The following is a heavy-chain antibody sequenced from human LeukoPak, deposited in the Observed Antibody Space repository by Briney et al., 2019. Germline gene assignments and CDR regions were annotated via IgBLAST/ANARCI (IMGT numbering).Heavy chain of an antibody. V-gene: IGHV1-69*13. D-gene: IGHD3-10*01. CDR1: GGTFSSYA. J-gene: IGHJ4*02. Sequence: ASVKVSCKASGGTFSSYAISRVRQAPGQGLEWMGGIIPIFGTANYAQKFQGRVTITADESTSTAYMELSSLRSEDTAVYYCARVPSLTIRGLIFDYWGQGTLVTVSS. CDR3: ARVPSLTIRGLIFDY. CDR2: IIPIFGTA.